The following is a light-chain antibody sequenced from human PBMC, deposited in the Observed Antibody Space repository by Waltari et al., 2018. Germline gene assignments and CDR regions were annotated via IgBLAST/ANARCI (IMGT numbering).Light chain of an antibody. J-gene: IGLJ2*01. CDR2: AVS. CDR3: CSYAGGQTVI. Sequence: QSALTQPRSVSGSPGQSVTISCNGTRGDVGGYHWVPWYQTHPSKAPKLVSYAVSRRPPVVPDHFSGSKSGSTASLTISGLQADDEADYYCCSYAGGQTVIFGGGTRLTVL. V-gene: IGLV2-11*01. CDR1: RGDVGGYHW.